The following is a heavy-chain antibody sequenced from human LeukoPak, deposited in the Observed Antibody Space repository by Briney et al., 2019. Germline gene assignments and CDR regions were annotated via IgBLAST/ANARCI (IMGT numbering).Heavy chain of an antibody. V-gene: IGHV3-66*01. CDR1: GFIINNNY. D-gene: IGHD3-22*01. Sequence: PGGSLSLSCLAYGFIINNNYVSWVPQAPGRGLEWVSIIHINAETQYADSMKGRFTTYRENSKTTLYPQMNSLRSEETAVYYCARDGPDSSGPVAFDVWGQGAMFTASS. CDR2: IHINAET. CDR3: ARDGPDSSGPVAFDV. J-gene: IGHJ3*01.